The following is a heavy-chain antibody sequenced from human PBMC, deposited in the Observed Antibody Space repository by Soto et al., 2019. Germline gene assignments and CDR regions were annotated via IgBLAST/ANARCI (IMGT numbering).Heavy chain of an antibody. D-gene: IGHD3-16*01. CDR2: IYYSGST. CDR1: GGSISSGDYY. V-gene: IGHV4-30-4*01. CDR3: ARELIAKGRAFGAFDI. J-gene: IGHJ3*02. Sequence: PSETLSLTCTVSGGSISSGDYYWSWIRQPPGKGLEWIGYIYYSGSTYYNPSLKSRVTISVDTSKNQFSLKLSSVTAADTAVYYCARELIAKGRAFGAFDIWGQGTMVTVSS.